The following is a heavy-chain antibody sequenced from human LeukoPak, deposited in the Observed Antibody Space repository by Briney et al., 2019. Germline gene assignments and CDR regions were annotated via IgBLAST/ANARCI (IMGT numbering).Heavy chain of an antibody. V-gene: IGHV3-21*01. Sequence: KTGGSLRLSCAASGFTFSSYSMNWVRQAPGKGLEWVSFISRSSNYIYYADSVKGRFTISRDNAKNSLSLQMNSLRAEDTAVYYCARELDCGGGSCHPIDNWGQGTLVTVSS. CDR1: GFTFSSYS. D-gene: IGHD2-15*01. CDR3: ARELDCGGGSCHPIDN. CDR2: ISRSSNYI. J-gene: IGHJ4*02.